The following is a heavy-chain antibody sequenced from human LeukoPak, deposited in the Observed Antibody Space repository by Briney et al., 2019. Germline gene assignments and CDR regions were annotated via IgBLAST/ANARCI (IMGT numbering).Heavy chain of an antibody. CDR1: GGSISSNSYY. CDR2: INHSGST. J-gene: IGHJ3*02. D-gene: IGHD4-17*01. V-gene: IGHV4-39*07. Sequence: SETLSLTCTVFGGSISSNSYYWGWIRQPPGKGLEWIGEINHSGSTNYNPSLKSRVTISVDTSKNQFSLKLSSVTAADTAVYYCARGSTVTHLDAFDIWGQGTMVTVSS. CDR3: ARGSTVTHLDAFDI.